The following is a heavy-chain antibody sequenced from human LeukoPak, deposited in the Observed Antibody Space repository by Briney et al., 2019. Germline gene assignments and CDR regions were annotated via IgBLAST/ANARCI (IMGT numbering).Heavy chain of an antibody. CDR2: IYSGGST. D-gene: IGHD5-24*01. CDR3: ARRDGYNYGFFDY. J-gene: IGHJ4*02. V-gene: IGHV3-53*01. Sequence: GGSLRLSCAASGFTVSSNYMSWVRQAPGKGLEWVSVIYSGGSTYYADSVKGRFTISRDNSKNTLYLQMNSLRAEDTAVYYCARRDGYNYGFFDYWGQGTPVTVSS. CDR1: GFTVSSNY.